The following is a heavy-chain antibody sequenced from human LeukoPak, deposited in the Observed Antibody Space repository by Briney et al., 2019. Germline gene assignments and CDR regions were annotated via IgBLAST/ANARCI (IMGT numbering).Heavy chain of an antibody. CDR1: GFTFSSYG. CDR2: ISYDGSNK. CDR3: ARARSDNYYSGVNY. J-gene: IGHJ4*02. V-gene: IGHV3-30*03. Sequence: GRSLRLSCAASGFTFSSYGMHWVRQAPGKGLEWVAVISYDGSNKYYADSVKGRFTISRDNSKNTLYLQMNSLRAEDTAVYYCARARSDNYYSGVNYWGQGTLVTVSS. D-gene: IGHD3-22*01.